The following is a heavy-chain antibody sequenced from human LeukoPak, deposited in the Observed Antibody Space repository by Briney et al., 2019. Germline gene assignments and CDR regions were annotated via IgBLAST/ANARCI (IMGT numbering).Heavy chain of an antibody. Sequence: GGSLRLSCAASGFTFSTYSMNWVRQAPGKGLEWVSSISSGSTYIYYADSVKGRFTISRDNAKNSLYLQMNSLRAEDTAVYYCARKKYYYESSDFGWFDLWGQGTLVAVSS. V-gene: IGHV3-21*01. J-gene: IGHJ5*02. CDR1: GFTFSTYS. CDR2: ISSGSTYI. D-gene: IGHD3-22*01. CDR3: ARKKYYYESSDFGWFDL.